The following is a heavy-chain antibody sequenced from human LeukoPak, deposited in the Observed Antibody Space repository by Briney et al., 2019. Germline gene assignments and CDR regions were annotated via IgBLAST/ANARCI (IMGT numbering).Heavy chain of an antibody. Sequence: GGSLRLSCAASGFTFSSYGMHWVRQAPGKGLEWAAFIRYEYYADSVKGRFTISRDNSKNTLYLQMNSLRAADTAVYYCAKDPTHYRVWDDYDSTVLSYWGQGTLVTVSS. CDR1: GFTFSSYG. J-gene: IGHJ4*02. D-gene: IGHD3-22*01. CDR3: AKDPTHYRVWDDYDSTVLSY. CDR2: IRYE. V-gene: IGHV3-30*02.